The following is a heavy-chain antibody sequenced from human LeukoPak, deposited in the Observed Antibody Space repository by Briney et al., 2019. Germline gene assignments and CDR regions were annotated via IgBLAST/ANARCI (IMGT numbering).Heavy chain of an antibody. V-gene: IGHV3-7*01. Sequence: GGSLRLSCAASGFTFSSYWMSWVRQAPGKGLEWVANIKQDGSEKYYVDSVKGRFTISRDNAKNSLYLQMNTLRVDDTAVYYCSRDGDTSGYSDWGQGTLVAVSS. CDR1: GFTFSSYW. CDR3: SRDGDTSGYSD. CDR2: IKQDGSEK. D-gene: IGHD3-22*01. J-gene: IGHJ4*02.